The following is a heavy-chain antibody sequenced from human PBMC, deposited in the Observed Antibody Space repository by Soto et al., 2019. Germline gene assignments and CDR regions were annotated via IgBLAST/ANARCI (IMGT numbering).Heavy chain of an antibody. V-gene: IGHV4-34*02. J-gene: IGHJ3*02. CDR3: ARGYYCSGSSPYAFEI. CDR2: INHIGST. Sequence: QVQLQQWGAGLLKPSETLSLTCAVYGGTFSGYYWSWIHQPPGKGLEWIWEINHIGSTNYIPSLTRRVTTSVDPSNNQFSLKLGSVTAVDTAVYYCARGYYCSGSSPYAFEIWGQGTMVTVSS. CDR1: GGTFSGYY. D-gene: IGHD3-10*01.